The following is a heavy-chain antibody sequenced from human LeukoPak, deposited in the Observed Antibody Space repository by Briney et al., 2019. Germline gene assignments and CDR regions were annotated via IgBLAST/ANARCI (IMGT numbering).Heavy chain of an antibody. CDR1: GFTFITYA. CDR3: ARVRYNWNFYDY. D-gene: IGHD1-20*01. Sequence: GGSLRLSCAASGFTFITYAMHWVRQAPGKGLEYVSAINNNGGNTNYANSVKGRFTISRDNSKNTLYLQMDSVRPEDMAVYYCARVRYNWNFYDYWGQGTLVIVSS. V-gene: IGHV3-64*01. J-gene: IGHJ4*02. CDR2: INNNGGNT.